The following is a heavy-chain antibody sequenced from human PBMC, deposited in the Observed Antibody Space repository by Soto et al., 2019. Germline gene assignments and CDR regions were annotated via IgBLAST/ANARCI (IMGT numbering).Heavy chain of an antibody. V-gene: IGHV3-11*01. Sequence: GGSLRLSCAASGFTFSSYWMSWIRQAPGKGLEWVSYISSSGSTIYYADSVKGRFTISRDNAKNSLYLQMNSLRAEDTAVYYCARAYYDILTGYQHDAFDIWGQGTMVTVSS. CDR3: ARAYYDILTGYQHDAFDI. J-gene: IGHJ3*02. CDR1: GFTFSSYW. D-gene: IGHD3-9*01. CDR2: ISSSGSTI.